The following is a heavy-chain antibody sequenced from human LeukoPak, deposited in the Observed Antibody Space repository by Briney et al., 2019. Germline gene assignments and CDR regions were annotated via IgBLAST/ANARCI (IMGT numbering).Heavy chain of an antibody. D-gene: IGHD6-19*01. CDR2: VYYSGTT. V-gene: IGHV4-39*07. CDR3: ARGTLYSGWSYYFDY. Sequence: PSETLSLTCSVSGGSISLSYYYWGWIRQPPGKALEWIESVYYSGTTSYNPSLKSRVTISVDMSKNHFSLRLSSVTAADTAMYYCARGTLYSGWSYYFDYWGQGSQVTVSS. J-gene: IGHJ4*02. CDR1: GGSISLSYYY.